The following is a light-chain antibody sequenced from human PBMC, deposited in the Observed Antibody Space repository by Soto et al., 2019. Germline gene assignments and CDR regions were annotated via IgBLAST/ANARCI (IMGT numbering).Light chain of an antibody. CDR1: SSDVGGYNY. CDR2: EVS. J-gene: IGLJ1*01. Sequence: QSALTQPPSASGSPGQSVTISCTGTSSDVGGYNYVSWYQQHPGKAPKLMIYEVSKRPSGVPDRFSGSKSGNTASLTVSGLQAEDEADYYCCSHAGSNNHYVFGTGTKLTVL. CDR3: CSHAGSNNHYV. V-gene: IGLV2-8*01.